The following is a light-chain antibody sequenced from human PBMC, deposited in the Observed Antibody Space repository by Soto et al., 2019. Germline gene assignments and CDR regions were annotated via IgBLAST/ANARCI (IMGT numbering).Light chain of an antibody. J-gene: IGLJ1*01. Sequence: QSVLTQTPSASGTAGQRVTISCSGSNSNVGVNTVTWLQQLPGTAPKVLIYNNNLQASGVPDRFSVSKSGTSASLVISGLQYEDADDYYCAAWDDRLNGYVFGTGTKLTVL. V-gene: IGLV1-44*01. CDR2: NNN. CDR3: AAWDDRLNGYV. CDR1: NSNVGVNT.